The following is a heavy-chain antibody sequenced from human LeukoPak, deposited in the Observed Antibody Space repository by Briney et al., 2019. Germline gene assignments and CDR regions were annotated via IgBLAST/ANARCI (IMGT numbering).Heavy chain of an antibody. J-gene: IGHJ3*01. CDR1: GFTFSSYA. D-gene: IGHD2-2*02. Sequence: PGGSLRLSCAASGFTFSSYAMSWVRQAPGKGLEWVSAISGAGGSTYYAHSVKGRFTITRDNSKNTLSLQMSSLRAEDAPVYYCAKRCSTNCYNAFYFWGQGTMVTVSS. V-gene: IGHV3-23*01. CDR2: ISGAGGST. CDR3: AKRCSTNCYNAFYF.